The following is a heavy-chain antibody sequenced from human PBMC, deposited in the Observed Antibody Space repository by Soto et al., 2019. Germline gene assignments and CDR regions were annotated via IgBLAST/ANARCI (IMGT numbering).Heavy chain of an antibody. CDR3: VKDRDSNSWPSRDV. Sequence: QVHLVHSGAEVKKPGAPVNVSCKTSGYTFTRNGISWVRQAPGQGLEWMGWISPKSGSIKYAEKFQGRVIMTTDTSTSTAYMELRSLRSDDTAVYYCVKDRDSNSWPSRDVWGPGTTVTVSS. CDR2: ISPKSGSI. CDR1: GYTFTRNG. V-gene: IGHV1-18*01. D-gene: IGHD3-22*01. J-gene: IGHJ6*02.